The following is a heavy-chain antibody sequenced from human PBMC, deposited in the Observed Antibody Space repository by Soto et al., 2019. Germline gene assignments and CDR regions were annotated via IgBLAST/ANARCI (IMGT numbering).Heavy chain of an antibody. V-gene: IGHV1-69*06. J-gene: IGHJ4*02. Sequence: QVQLVQSGAEVKRPGSSVKISCKASGNTFSSYAFSWVRQAPGHGLEWMGGIIPIFGKPSYAQRFKGRIAITADKSTSTLYSVPTWLRSEATAVYYWTRVGYCGGSNWYRFDSWGQGNLATASS. CDR3: TRVGYCGGSNWYRFDS. D-gene: IGHD2-21*01. CDR1: GNTFSSYA. CDR2: IIPIFGKP.